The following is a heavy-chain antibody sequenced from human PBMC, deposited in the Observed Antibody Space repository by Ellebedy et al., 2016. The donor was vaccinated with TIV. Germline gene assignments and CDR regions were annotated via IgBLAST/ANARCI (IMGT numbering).Heavy chain of an antibody. CDR2: ISYDGSNQ. J-gene: IGHJ1*01. CDR1: GFTFRSYA. D-gene: IGHD6-19*01. V-gene: IGHV3-30*04. CDR3: ARGRITVAGPAEYFPY. Sequence: GESLKISCEASGFTFRSYAMHWVRQAPGKGLEWVAVISYDGSNQTYADSVKGRFTISRDNSRNTLYLQLKSLKVEDTAVYFCARGRITVAGPAEYFPYWGQGSLVTVSS.